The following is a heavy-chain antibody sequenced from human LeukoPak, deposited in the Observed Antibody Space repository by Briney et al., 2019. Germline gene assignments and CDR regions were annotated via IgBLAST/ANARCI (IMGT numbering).Heavy chain of an antibody. D-gene: IGHD2-21*01. Sequence: PGGSLRLSCAASGFTFSDYGMSWVRQVPGKGLEWVSSINWNGDTKSYADSVKGRFTISRDNAKNSLSLQMNSLRVDDTALYYCVRGGDDGARFDPWGRGTLVIVSS. CDR3: VRGGDDGARFDP. CDR1: GFTFSDYG. J-gene: IGHJ5*02. CDR2: INWNGDTK. V-gene: IGHV3-20*04.